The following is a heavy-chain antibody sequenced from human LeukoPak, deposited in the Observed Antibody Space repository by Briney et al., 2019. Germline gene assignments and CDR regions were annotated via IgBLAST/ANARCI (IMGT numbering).Heavy chain of an antibody. V-gene: IGHV3-53*01. CDR1: GFTISSNY. J-gene: IGHJ2*01. CDR3: ASAEGGITGTPSDWYFDL. D-gene: IGHD1-7*01. Sequence: PGGSLRLSCAASGFTISSNYMSWVRQAPGKGLEWVSVIYSGGSTYYADSVKGRFTISRDNSKNTLYLQMNSLRAEDTAVYYCASAEGGITGTPSDWYFDLWGRGTLVTVSS. CDR2: IYSGGST.